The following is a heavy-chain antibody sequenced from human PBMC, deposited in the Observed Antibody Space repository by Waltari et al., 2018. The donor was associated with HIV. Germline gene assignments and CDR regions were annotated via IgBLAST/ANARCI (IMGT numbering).Heavy chain of an antibody. CDR3: AREGYYDSSAYYYLDY. CDR1: GFPFSSYE. J-gene: IGHJ4*02. V-gene: IGHV3-48*03. CDR2: ISSGDSTV. D-gene: IGHD3-22*01. Sequence: EVQLVESGGGLVQPGGSLSLSCAASGFPFSSYEMNWVRQAPGKGLEWVSYISSGDSTVYYADSVQGRFTISRDNAKNSLYLQMNSLRAEDTAVYYCAREGYYDSSAYYYLDYWGQGTLVTVSS.